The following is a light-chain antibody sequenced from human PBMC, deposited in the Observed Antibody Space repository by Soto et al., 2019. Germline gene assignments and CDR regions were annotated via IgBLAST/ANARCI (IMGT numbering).Light chain of an antibody. CDR3: QQYGSTPVT. Sequence: EIVLTQSPGTLSLSPGEGDTLSCRASQSVTNNFLAWYQQKPGQAPRLLIYDATSRATGIPDRFSGSGSGTDFTLTINRLEPEDFAVYYCQQYGSTPVTFGQGTKVDIK. J-gene: IGKJ1*01. CDR1: QSVTNNF. V-gene: IGKV3-20*01. CDR2: DAT.